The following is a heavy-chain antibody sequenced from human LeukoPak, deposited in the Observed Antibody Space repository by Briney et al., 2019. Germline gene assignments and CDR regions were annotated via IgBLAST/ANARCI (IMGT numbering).Heavy chain of an antibody. Sequence: SETLSLTCTVSGGSISSYYWSWIRQPPGKGLGWIGYIYYSGSTNYNPSLKSRVTISVDTSKNQFSLKLSSVTAADTAVYYCARAHAPNYYYDSSGYYDYWGRGTLVTVSS. D-gene: IGHD3-22*01. CDR1: GGSISSYY. V-gene: IGHV4-59*01. J-gene: IGHJ4*02. CDR2: IYYSGST. CDR3: ARAHAPNYYYDSSGYYDY.